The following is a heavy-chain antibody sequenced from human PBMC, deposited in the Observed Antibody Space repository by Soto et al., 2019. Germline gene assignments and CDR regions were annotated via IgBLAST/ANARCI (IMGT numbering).Heavy chain of an antibody. D-gene: IGHD3-10*01. CDR3: ASKFAELLADAFDI. Sequence: SDTLSLTFTLSTPSISTRKWWTLFRQTPGKGLEWIGEIYHRGTITPNPSLKSRVTMSVDKSNNQFSLKMTSVTAADTAVYYCASKFAELLADAFDIWGQGTVVS. CDR2: IYHRGTI. V-gene: IGHV4-4*02. J-gene: IGHJ3*02. CDR1: TPSISTRKW.